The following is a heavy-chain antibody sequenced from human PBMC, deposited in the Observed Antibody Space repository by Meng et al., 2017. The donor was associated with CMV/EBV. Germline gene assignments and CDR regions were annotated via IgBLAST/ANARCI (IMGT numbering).Heavy chain of an antibody. V-gene: IGHV3-30-3*01. CDR1: GFTFSSYA. CDR3: ARDPIAAAGNYFDY. Sequence: GGSLRLSCAASGFTFSSYAMHWVRQAPGKGLEWVAVISYDRSNKYYADYVKGRFTISRDNSKNTLYLQMNSLRAEDTAVYYCARDPIAAAGNYFDYWGQGTLVTVSS. D-gene: IGHD6-13*01. CDR2: ISYDRSNK. J-gene: IGHJ4*02.